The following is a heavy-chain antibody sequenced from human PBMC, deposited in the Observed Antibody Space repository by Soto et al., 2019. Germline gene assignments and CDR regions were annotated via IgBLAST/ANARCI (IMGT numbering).Heavy chain of an antibody. Sequence: VQLVVSGGGLVQPGGSLRLSCAASGFTFSSYSMNWVRQAPGKGLEWVSYISSSSSTIYYADSVKGRFTISRDNAKNSLYLQMNSLRAEDTAVYYCARDMTYCSGGSCYSYFDYWGQGTLVTVSS. CDR1: GFTFSSYS. CDR3: ARDMTYCSGGSCYSYFDY. V-gene: IGHV3-48*01. CDR2: ISSSSSTI. J-gene: IGHJ4*02. D-gene: IGHD2-15*01.